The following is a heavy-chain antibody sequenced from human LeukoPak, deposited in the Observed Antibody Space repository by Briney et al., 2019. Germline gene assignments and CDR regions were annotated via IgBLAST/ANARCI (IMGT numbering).Heavy chain of an antibody. CDR2: ISNDGSNR. CDR1: VFTFSGVA. D-gene: IGHD5-12*01. CDR3: AKNEAVATYFDY. V-gene: IGHV3-30*04. Sequence: GGSLRLSCAASVFTFSGVAIHSVREAPGKGLGGVAVISNDGSNRYYADSVKGRFTISRDNSKNTLYLQMNSLRAEDTAVYYCAKNEAVATYFDYWGQGTLVTVSS. J-gene: IGHJ4*02.